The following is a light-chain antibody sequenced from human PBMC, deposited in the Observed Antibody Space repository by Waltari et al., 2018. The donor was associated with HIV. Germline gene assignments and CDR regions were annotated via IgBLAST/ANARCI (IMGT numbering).Light chain of an antibody. J-gene: IGKJ4*01. CDR1: QSVTSL. Sequence: EIVLTQSPATLSLSPGERAPLSCRASQSVTSLLAWYQQKPGQVPRLLIYDASYRATGIPARFSGSGSGTDFTLSISSLEPDDFAVYYCQQRSSWPLTFGGGTKVEIK. CDR2: DAS. V-gene: IGKV3-11*01. CDR3: QQRSSWPLT.